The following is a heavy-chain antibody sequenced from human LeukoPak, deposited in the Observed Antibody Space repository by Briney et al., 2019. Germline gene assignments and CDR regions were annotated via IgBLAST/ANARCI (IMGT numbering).Heavy chain of an antibody. J-gene: IGHJ6*03. V-gene: IGHV3-23*01. Sequence: GGSLRLSCAPSGFTFSSYAMSWVRQAPGKGLEWVSAISGSGGSTYYADSVKGRFTISRDNSKNTLYLQMNSLRAEDTAVYYCAKGVGMNYYYMDVWGKGTTVTVSS. CDR1: GFTFSSYA. CDR2: ISGSGGST. D-gene: IGHD1-26*01. CDR3: AKGVGMNYYYMDV.